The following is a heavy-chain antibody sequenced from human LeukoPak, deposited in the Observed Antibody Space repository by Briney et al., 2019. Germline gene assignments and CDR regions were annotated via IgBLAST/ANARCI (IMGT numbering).Heavy chain of an antibody. CDR2: ISSTGRTI. V-gene: IGHV3-48*03. CDR3: ARGGVGLLGAFDI. J-gene: IGHJ3*02. D-gene: IGHD2-8*01. Sequence: PGGSLRLSCAATGFTSSSYEMNWVRQAPGKGLEWVSYISSTGRTIYYADSVKGRFTISRDNARNSLYLQMNSLRAEDTAVYYCARGGVGLLGAFDIWGPGTMVSVSS. CDR1: GFTSSSYE.